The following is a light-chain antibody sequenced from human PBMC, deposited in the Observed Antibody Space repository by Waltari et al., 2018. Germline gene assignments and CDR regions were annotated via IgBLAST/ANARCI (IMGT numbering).Light chain of an antibody. V-gene: IGLV2-14*01. CDR2: QVT. CDR3: SSYAGSSTWV. CDR1: SSDVGAYNY. J-gene: IGLJ3*02. Sequence: QSALTQPASVSGSPGQSITISCTGTSSDVGAYNYLSWYQHHPGKAPKLIIYQVTNRPHGVSSRFYGSKSGNTASLTILGLQADDEADYYCSSYAGSSTWVFGGGTKLTVL.